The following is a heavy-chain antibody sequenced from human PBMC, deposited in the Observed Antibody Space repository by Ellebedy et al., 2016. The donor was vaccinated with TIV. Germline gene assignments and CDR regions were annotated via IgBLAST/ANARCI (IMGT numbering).Heavy chain of an antibody. CDR3: ARRVVVRTRHFDY. Sequence: MPSETLSLTCAVYGGSFSGYYWSWIRQPPGKGLEWIGEINHSGSTNYNPSLKSRVTISVDTSKNQFSLKLSSVTAADTAVYYCARRVVVRTRHFDYWGQGTLVTVSS. J-gene: IGHJ4*02. CDR1: GGSFSGYY. V-gene: IGHV4-34*01. D-gene: IGHD3-22*01. CDR2: INHSGST.